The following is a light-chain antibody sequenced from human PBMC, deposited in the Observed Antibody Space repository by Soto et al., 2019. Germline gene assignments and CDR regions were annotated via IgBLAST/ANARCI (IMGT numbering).Light chain of an antibody. CDR1: QSVLYSSNNKNY. CDR2: WAS. V-gene: IGKV4-1*01. Sequence: DIVMTQSPDSLAVSLGERATINCNSSQSVLYSSNNKNYLAWYQQQAGQPPKMLIYWASTRDSGVPDRFSGSGSGTDFTLTISSLQAEEVGVYYCQQYDSIPITFGQGTRLEIK. CDR3: QQYDSIPIT. J-gene: IGKJ5*01.